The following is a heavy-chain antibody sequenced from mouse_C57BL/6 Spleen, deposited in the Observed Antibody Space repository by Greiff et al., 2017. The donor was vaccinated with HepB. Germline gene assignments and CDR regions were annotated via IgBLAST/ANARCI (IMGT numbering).Heavy chain of an antibody. V-gene: IGHV1-78*01. CDR2: IYPRDGST. D-gene: IGHD1-1*01. CDR3: ARFPHYYGSSYYFDY. Sequence: QVQLQQSDAELVKPGASVKISCKVSGYTFTDHTIHWMKQRPEQGLEWIGYIYPRDGSTKYNEKFKGKATLTADKSSSTAYMQLNSLTSEDSAVYCCARFPHYYGSSYYFDYWGQGTTLTVSS. CDR1: GYTFTDHT. J-gene: IGHJ2*01.